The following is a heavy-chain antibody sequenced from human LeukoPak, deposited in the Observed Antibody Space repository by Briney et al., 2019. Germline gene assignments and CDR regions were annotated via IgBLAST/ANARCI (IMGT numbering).Heavy chain of an antibody. Sequence: GGSLRLSCAASGFTFSDYYMSWIRQAPGKGLEWVSYISSSGSTIYYADSVKGRFTISRDNAKNSLYLQMNSLRAEDTAVYYCARGRLSTYYYYYYMDVWGKGTAVTVSS. D-gene: IGHD2-21*02. CDR2: ISSSGSTI. J-gene: IGHJ6*03. CDR3: ARGRLSTYYYYYYMDV. V-gene: IGHV3-11*01. CDR1: GFTFSDYY.